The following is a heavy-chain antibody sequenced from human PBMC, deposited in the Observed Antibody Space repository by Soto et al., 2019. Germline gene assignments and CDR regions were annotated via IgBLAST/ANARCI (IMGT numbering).Heavy chain of an antibody. V-gene: IGHV3-13*01. J-gene: IGHJ4*02. CDR1: GFTFSSYD. CDR3: ARANAGLYYFDY. Sequence: EVQLVESGGGLVQPGGSLRLSCAVSGFTFSSYDMHWVRQVTGKGLEWVSAIGTAGDTYYPGSVKGRFTISRENAKNSLYLQMNSLRAGDTAVYYCARANAGLYYFDYWGQGTLVTLSS. CDR2: IGTAGDT. D-gene: IGHD6-13*01.